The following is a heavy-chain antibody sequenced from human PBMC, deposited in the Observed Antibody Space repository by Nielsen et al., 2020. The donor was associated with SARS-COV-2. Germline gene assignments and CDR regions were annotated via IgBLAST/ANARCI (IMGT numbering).Heavy chain of an antibody. CDR2: ISAYNGNT. D-gene: IGHD3-3*01. CDR1: GYTFTSYG. J-gene: IGHJ5*02. Sequence: ASVKVSCKASGYTFTSYGISWVRQAPGHGLEWMGWISAYNGNTNYAQNLQGRVTMTTDTSTSTAYMELRSLRSDDTAVYYCATSTPLVRSAWFDPWGQGTLVTVSS. CDR3: ATSTPLVRSAWFDP. V-gene: IGHV1-18*01.